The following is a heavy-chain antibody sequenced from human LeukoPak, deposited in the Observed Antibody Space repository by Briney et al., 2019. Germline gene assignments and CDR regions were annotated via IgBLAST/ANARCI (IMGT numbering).Heavy chain of an antibody. V-gene: IGHV1-2*02. J-gene: IGHJ4*02. Sequence: ASVKVSCKASGYTFTGYYMHWVRQAPGQGLEWMGWINPNSGGTNYAQKFQGRVTMTTDTSTSTAYMELRSLTSDDTAMYYCARGSYGDYWGQGTLVTVSS. CDR2: INPNSGGT. CDR3: ARGSYGDY. D-gene: IGHD4-17*01. CDR1: GYTFTGYY.